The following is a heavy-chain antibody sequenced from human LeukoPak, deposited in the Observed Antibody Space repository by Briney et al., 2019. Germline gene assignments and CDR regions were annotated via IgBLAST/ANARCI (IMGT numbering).Heavy chain of an antibody. CDR3: ARGGWLYLTS. Sequence: SQTLSLTCTVSVASISSSYWSWIRQAPGQGLEWIGCVFSSGSTNYNPSLQSRVSTSVDTSKNQFSLKMRSMTAADTAVYFCARGGWLYLTSWGQGTLVTVSS. V-gene: IGHV4-59*01. CDR1: VASISSSY. D-gene: IGHD6-19*01. CDR2: VFSSGST. J-gene: IGHJ5*02.